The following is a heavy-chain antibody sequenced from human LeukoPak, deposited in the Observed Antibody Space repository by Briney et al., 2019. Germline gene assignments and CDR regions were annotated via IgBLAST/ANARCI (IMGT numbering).Heavy chain of an antibody. CDR3: AKIRTLAALDY. V-gene: IGHV3-23*01. Sequence: GGSLRLSCAASGFTFSDYYMSWIRQAPGKGLEWVSAISGSGGSTYYADSVKGRFTISRDNSKNTLYLQMNSLRAEDTAVYYCAKIRTLAALDYWGQGTLVTVSS. J-gene: IGHJ4*02. CDR2: ISGSGGST. D-gene: IGHD6-13*01. CDR1: GFTFSDYY.